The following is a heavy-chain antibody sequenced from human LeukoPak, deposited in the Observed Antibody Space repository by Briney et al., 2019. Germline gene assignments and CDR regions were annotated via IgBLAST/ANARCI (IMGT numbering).Heavy chain of an antibody. D-gene: IGHD4-23*01. CDR2: IYYSGST. CDR1: GGSISRYY. J-gene: IGHJ6*02. V-gene: IGHV4-59*12. CDR3: ARTQGYGGKLGVLDG. Sequence: PSETLSLTCTVSGGSISRYYWSWIRQPPGEGLEWIGYIYYSGSTNYNPSLKSRVTIPVDTSKNQFSMKLSSVTAADTAVYYCARTQGYGGKLGVLDGWGQGTTVTVSS.